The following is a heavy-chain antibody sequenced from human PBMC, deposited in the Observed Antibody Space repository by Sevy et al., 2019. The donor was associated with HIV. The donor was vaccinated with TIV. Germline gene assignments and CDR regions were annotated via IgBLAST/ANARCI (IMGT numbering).Heavy chain of an antibody. CDR2: ISGSGGST. V-gene: IGHV3-23*01. D-gene: IGHD3-22*01. Sequence: GGSLRLSCAASGFTFSSYAMSWVRQAPGKGLEWVSAISGSGGSTYYADSVKGRFTISRDNSKNTLYLQMNSLRAEDTAVYYCAKGSDYDSSGYQYWYFDLWGRGTLVTVSS. CDR3: AKGSDYDSSGYQYWYFDL. J-gene: IGHJ2*01. CDR1: GFTFSSYA.